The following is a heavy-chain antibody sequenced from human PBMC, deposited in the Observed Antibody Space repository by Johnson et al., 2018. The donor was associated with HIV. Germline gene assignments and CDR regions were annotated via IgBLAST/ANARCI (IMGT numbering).Heavy chain of an antibody. CDR2: ISYDGSNK. D-gene: IGHD3-16*01. CDR3: ARDPIGGAFDI. J-gene: IGHJ3*02. CDR1: GFTFSYYA. Sequence: QVQLVESGGGLVQPGGSLKLACAASGFTFSYYAMHWVRQAPGKGPEWVAVISYDGSNKYYADSVKGRFTISRGNSKKTLYLQMNSLRADDTAVYYCARDPIGGAFDIWGQGTMVIVSS. V-gene: IGHV3-30*14.